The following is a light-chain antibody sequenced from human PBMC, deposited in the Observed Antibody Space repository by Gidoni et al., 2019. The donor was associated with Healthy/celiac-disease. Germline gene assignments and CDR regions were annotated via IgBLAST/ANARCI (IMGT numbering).Light chain of an antibody. CDR2: GAS. Sequence: DIVLTQSPVTLSLSPGERATPSCRASQRVISNYLAWYQQKPGQAPKLLIYGASSRATGIPERFSGSGSGTDFTLTISRLEPEDFAVYYCQQYDSSQGTFGQGTKVEIK. V-gene: IGKV3-20*01. J-gene: IGKJ1*01. CDR3: QQYDSSQGT. CDR1: QRVISNY.